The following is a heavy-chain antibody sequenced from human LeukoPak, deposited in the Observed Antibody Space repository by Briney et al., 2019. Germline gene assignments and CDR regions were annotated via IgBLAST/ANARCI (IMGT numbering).Heavy chain of an antibody. CDR2: IYYSGST. J-gene: IGHJ6*03. CDR3: ARDGYDSSGYSLDYMDV. D-gene: IGHD3-22*01. Sequence: SETLSLTCTVFGGSISSYYWSWIRQPPGKGLEWIGYIYYSGSTNYNPSLKSRVTISVDTSKNQFSLKLSSVTAADTAVYYCARDGYDSSGYSLDYMDVWGKGTTVTVSS. CDR1: GGSISSYY. V-gene: IGHV4-59*01.